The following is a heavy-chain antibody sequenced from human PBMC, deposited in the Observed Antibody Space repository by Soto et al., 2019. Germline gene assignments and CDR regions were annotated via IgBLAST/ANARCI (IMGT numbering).Heavy chain of an antibody. D-gene: IGHD2-15*01. CDR1: GGSISSGGYY. J-gene: IGHJ5*02. CDR2: IYYSGST. V-gene: IGHV4-31*03. Sequence: KPSETLSLTCTVSGGSISSGGYYWSWIRQHPGKGLEWIGYIYYSGSTYYNPSLKSRVTISVDTSKNQFSLKLSSVTAADTAVYYCARGLTSYCSGGSCYDNWFDPWGQGTLVTVSS. CDR3: ARGLTSYCSGGSCYDNWFDP.